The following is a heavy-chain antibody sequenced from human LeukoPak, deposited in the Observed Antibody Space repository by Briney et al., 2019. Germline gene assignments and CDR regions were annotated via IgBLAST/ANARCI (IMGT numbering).Heavy chain of an antibody. J-gene: IGHJ4*02. CDR2: LYPSGST. CDR1: GGSINSGY. D-gene: IGHD1-26*01. Sequence: PSETLSLTCSVSGGSINSGYWSWIRQPPGKGLEWIGLLYPSGSTNYNPPLKSRVTISVDTSRTQFSLKLSSMTAADTAVYYCAGGHYPLEYWGQGTLVTVSS. CDR3: AGGHYPLEY. V-gene: IGHV4-59*01.